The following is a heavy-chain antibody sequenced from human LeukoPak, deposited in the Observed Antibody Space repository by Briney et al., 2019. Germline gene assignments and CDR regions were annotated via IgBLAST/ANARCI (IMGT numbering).Heavy chain of an antibody. Sequence: GGSLRLSCAASGFTFSRYSMTWVRQAPGKGLEWVSSISSSSSQIYYADSVKGRFTVSRDNTKNSLYLHMTSLGAEDTSVFYCARDRRGAKWTYYFDYWGQGALVTVSS. D-gene: IGHD3/OR15-3a*01. CDR2: ISSSSSQI. V-gene: IGHV3-21*06. J-gene: IGHJ4*02. CDR1: GFTFSRYS. CDR3: ARDRRGAKWTYYFDY.